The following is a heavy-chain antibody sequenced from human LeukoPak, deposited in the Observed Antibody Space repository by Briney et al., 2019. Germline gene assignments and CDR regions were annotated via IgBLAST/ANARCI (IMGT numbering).Heavy chain of an antibody. CDR1: GYTFTTFD. CDR2: ISTYNGNT. V-gene: IGHV1-18*01. CDR3: ATGSGIWVYYMDV. Sequence: ASVKVSCKASGYTFTTFDISWVRQAPGQGLEWMGWISTYNGNTNYAQKLQGRVTMTTDTSTSTAYMELSSLRSEDTAVYYCATGSGIWVYYMDVWGKGTTVTVSS. J-gene: IGHJ6*03. D-gene: IGHD3-16*01.